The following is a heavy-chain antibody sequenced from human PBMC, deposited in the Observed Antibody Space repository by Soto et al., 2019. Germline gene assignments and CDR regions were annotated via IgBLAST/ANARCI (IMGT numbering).Heavy chain of an antibody. Sequence: PGGSLRLSCAASGFTFSSYSMHWVRQAPGKGLEWVAVIWYDGSNKYYADSVKGRFTISRDNSKDTLYLQMNSLRAEDTAVYYCARDHSSSPRAGFDPWGQGTLVTVSS. CDR2: IWYDGSNK. J-gene: IGHJ5*02. V-gene: IGHV3-33*01. CDR1: GFTFSSYS. CDR3: ARDHSSSPRAGFDP. D-gene: IGHD6-6*01.